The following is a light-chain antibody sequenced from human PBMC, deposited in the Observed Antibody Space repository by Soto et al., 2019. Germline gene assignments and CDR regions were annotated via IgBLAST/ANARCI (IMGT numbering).Light chain of an antibody. CDR1: QSVNGN. CDR2: GVS. Sequence: EIVMTQSPATLSVSPGERATLSCRASQSVNGNLAWYQQKPGQAPRLLIYGVSTRATGIAARFSGSGSGTDFTLTISSLQSEDFAVYYCQQYNNWPPLAFGGGTKVEIK. CDR3: QQYNNWPPLA. J-gene: IGKJ4*01. V-gene: IGKV3-15*01.